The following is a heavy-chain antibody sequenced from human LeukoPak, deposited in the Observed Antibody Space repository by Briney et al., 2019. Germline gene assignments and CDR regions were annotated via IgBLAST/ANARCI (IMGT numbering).Heavy chain of an antibody. CDR3: ARVGYYDSRPGY. D-gene: IGHD3-22*01. Sequence: ASVKISCKASGYTFTSYGVSWVRQAPGQGLEWMGWISAYNGNTNYAQKLQGRVTMTTDTSTSTAYMELRSLRSDDTAVYYCARVGYYDSRPGYWGQGTLVTVSS. V-gene: IGHV1-18*01. J-gene: IGHJ4*02. CDR1: GYTFTSYG. CDR2: ISAYNGNT.